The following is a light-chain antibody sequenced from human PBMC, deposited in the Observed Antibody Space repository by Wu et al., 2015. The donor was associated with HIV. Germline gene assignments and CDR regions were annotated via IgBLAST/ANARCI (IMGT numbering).Light chain of an antibody. V-gene: IGKV3-15*01. J-gene: IGKJ1*01. CDR3: QQYSDWQT. CDR2: AAS. Sequence: EIVMTQSPATLSVSPGERATLSCRASQSVSSKLVWYQQRPGQAPRLLICAASTRATGIPARFSGSGSGTEFTLTISSMQSEDFAVYYCQQYSDWQTFGQGTKVEIK. CDR1: QSVSSK.